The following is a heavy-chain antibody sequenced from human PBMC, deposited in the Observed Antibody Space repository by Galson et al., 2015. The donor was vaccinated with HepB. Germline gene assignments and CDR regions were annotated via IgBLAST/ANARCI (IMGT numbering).Heavy chain of an antibody. CDR1: GFTFNNYA. J-gene: IGHJ3*02. V-gene: IGHV3-23*01. CDR2: ISGSGDST. Sequence: SLRLSCAASGFTFNNYAMRWVRQAPGKGLEWVSAISGSGDSTYYADSVKGRFTISRDNSKNTLYLQMNSLRAEDTAVYYCAKGPSAVAANDAFDIWGQGTMVTVSS. D-gene: IGHD6-19*01. CDR3: AKGPSAVAANDAFDI.